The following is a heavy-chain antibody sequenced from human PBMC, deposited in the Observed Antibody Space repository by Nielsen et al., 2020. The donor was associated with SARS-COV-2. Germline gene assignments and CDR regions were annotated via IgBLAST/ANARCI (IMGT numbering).Heavy chain of an antibody. V-gene: IGHV3-30-3*02. CDR3: AKLSGGNSLSGMDV. CDR1: GFTFSSYA. Sequence: GGSLRLSCAASGFTFSSYAMHWVRQAPGKGLEWVAVISYDGSNKYYADSVKGRFTISRDNSKNTLYLQMNILRAEDTAVYYCAKLSGGNSLSGMDVWGQGTTVTVSS. D-gene: IGHD4-23*01. J-gene: IGHJ6*02. CDR2: ISYDGSNK.